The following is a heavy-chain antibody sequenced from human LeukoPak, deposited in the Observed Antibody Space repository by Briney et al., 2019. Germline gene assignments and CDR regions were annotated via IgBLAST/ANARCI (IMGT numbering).Heavy chain of an antibody. D-gene: IGHD6-19*01. CDR2: ISGSGGST. V-gene: IGHV3-23*01. J-gene: IGHJ4*02. CDR3: AKDGAVAGTGTEIDY. Sequence: GGSLRLSCAASGFTFSDYYMSWIRQAPGKGLEWVSAISGSGGSTYYADSVKGRFTISRDNSKNTLYLQMNSLRAEDTAVYYCAKDGAVAGTGTEIDYWGQGTLVTVSS. CDR1: GFTFSDYY.